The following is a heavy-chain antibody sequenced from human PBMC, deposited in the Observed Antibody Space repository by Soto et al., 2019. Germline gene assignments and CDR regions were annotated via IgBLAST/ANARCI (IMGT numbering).Heavy chain of an antibody. D-gene: IGHD3-3*01. CDR2: TYYRSKWFY. J-gene: IGHJ3*02. V-gene: IGHV6-1*01. Sequence: PSQTLSLTCAISGDGVSSNSVVWNWIRQSPSRGREWLGRTYYRSKWFYEYAESVKSRIAINPDTSKNQFSLKLSSVTAADTAVYYCARDYYDTSPDAFDIWGQGTMVTVSS. CDR1: GDGVSSNSVV. CDR3: ARDYYDTSPDAFDI.